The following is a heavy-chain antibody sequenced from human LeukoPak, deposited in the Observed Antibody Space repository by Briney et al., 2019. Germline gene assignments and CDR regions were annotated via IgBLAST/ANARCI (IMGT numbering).Heavy chain of an antibody. CDR3: ASLGRNEMDV. Sequence: GGSLRLSCAASGFTFSSYSMNWVRQAPGKGLEWVSSISSSSSYIYYADSVKGRFTTSRDNAKNSLYLQMNSLRAEDTAVYYCASLGRNEMDVWGQGTTVTVFS. CDR1: GFTFSSYS. D-gene: IGHD1-26*01. CDR2: ISSSSSYI. J-gene: IGHJ6*02. V-gene: IGHV3-21*01.